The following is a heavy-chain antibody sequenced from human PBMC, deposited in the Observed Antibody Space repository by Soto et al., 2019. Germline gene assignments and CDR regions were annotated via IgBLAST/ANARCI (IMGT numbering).Heavy chain of an antibody. J-gene: IGHJ5*02. CDR3: ARCTIENWFDL. CDR2: INHSGST. CDR1: GGSFSGYY. D-gene: IGHD3-3*01. Sequence: SETLSLTCAVYGGSFSGYYWSWIRQPPGKGLEWIGEINHSGSTNYNPSLKSRVTISVDTSKNQFSLKLSSVTAADTAVYYCARCTIENWFDLWGQGTLVTVSS. V-gene: IGHV4-34*01.